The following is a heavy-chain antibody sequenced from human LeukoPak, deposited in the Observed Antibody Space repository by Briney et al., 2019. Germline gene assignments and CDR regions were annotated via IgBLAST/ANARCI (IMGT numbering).Heavy chain of an antibody. V-gene: IGHV4-31*03. Sequence: SETLSLTCTVSGGSISSGGYYWSWIRQHPGKGLEWIGYIYYSGSTYYNPSLKSRVTISVDTSRNQFSLKLISVTATDTAVYYCAGADYGDYWSYFDYWGQGTLVTVSS. CDR2: IYYSGST. J-gene: IGHJ4*02. CDR3: AGADYGDYWSYFDY. D-gene: IGHD4-17*01. CDR1: GGSISSGGYY.